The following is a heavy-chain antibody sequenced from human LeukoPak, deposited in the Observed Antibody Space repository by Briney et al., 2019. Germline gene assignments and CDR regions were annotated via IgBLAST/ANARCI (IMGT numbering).Heavy chain of an antibody. V-gene: IGHV3-30*18. Sequence: GGSLRLSCAASGFTFSSYGMHWVRQAPGKGLEWVAVISYDGSNKYYADSVKGRFTISRDNSKNTLYLQMNSLRAEDTAVYYCAKDRDSSGWKYYFDYWGQGTLVTVSS. D-gene: IGHD6-19*01. CDR3: AKDRDSSGWKYYFDY. J-gene: IGHJ4*02. CDR1: GFTFSSYG. CDR2: ISYDGSNK.